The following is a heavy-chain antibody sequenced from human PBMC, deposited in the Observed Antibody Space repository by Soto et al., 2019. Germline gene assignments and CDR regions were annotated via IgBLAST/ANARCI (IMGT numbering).Heavy chain of an antibody. Sequence: QVQLVESGGGAVQPGRSLRLSCAASGFTFSSYGMHWVRQAPGKGLEWVAVISYDGSNKYYADSVKGRFTISRDNSKNTLYLQMNSLRAEDTAVYYCAKEGDGYNPNSYYFDYWGQGTLVTVSS. CDR1: GFTFSSYG. D-gene: IGHD5-12*01. CDR3: AKEGDGYNPNSYYFDY. V-gene: IGHV3-30*18. J-gene: IGHJ4*02. CDR2: ISYDGSNK.